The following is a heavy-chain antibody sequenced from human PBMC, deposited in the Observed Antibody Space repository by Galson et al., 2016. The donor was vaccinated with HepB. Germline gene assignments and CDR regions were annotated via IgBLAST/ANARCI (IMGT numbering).Heavy chain of an antibody. CDR1: GDSISSYY. J-gene: IGHJ5*02. CDR2: IYYSGRT. Sequence: SETLSLTCTVSGDSISSYYWSWIRQPSGKGLEWIGYIYYSGRTSYNPSLKSRVTISVDTSMNHFSLKLSSVTAADTAVYYGAGVAQTFYYGSGTPYNWFDPWGQGTLVTVSS. V-gene: IGHV4-59*01. D-gene: IGHD3-10*01. CDR3: AGVAQTFYYGSGTPYNWFDP.